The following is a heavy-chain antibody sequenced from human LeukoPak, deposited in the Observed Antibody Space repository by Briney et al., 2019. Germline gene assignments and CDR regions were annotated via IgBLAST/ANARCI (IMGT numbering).Heavy chain of an antibody. CDR1: GYTFTGYY. D-gene: IGHD5-12*01. V-gene: IGHV1-2*02. CDR3: ARGGAGWLQSNWFDP. J-gene: IGHJ5*02. CDR2: INPNSGGT. Sequence: ASVKVSCKASGYTFTGYYMHWVRQAPGQGLEWMVWINPNSGGTNYAQKFQGRVTMTRDTSISTAYMELSRLRSDVTAVYYCARGGAGWLQSNWFDPWGQGTLVTVSS.